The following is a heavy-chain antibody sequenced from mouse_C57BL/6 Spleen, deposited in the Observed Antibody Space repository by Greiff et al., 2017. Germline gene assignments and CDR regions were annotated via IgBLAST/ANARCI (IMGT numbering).Heavy chain of an antibody. Sequence: EVKVVESGAELVRPGASVKLSCTASGFNIKDDYMHWVKQRPEQGLEWIGWIDPENGDTEYASKFQGKATITADTSSNTAYLQLSSLTSEDTAVYYCTTKGNYEIDYWGQGTTLTVSS. CDR3: TTKGNYEIDY. J-gene: IGHJ2*01. D-gene: IGHD2-1*01. CDR2: IDPENGDT. CDR1: GFNIKDDY. V-gene: IGHV14-4*01.